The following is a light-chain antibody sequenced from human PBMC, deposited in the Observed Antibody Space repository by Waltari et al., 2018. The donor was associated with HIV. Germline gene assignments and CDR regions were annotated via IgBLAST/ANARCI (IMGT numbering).Light chain of an antibody. J-gene: IGLJ3*02. CDR2: LNSEGSH. CDR1: GGHSNYA. V-gene: IGLV4-69*01. Sequence: HLLLTQSPSASASLGASVNLTCTLSGGHSNYAIAWHHQQPEKGPRYWMKLNSEGSHSKGDGIPDRFSGSSSGPERYLPLSSLRSEDEGDYYCQTWGACILVFGGGTKLTVL. CDR3: QTWGACILV.